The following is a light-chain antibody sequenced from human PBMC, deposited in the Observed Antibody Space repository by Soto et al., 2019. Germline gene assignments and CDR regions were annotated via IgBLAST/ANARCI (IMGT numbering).Light chain of an antibody. Sequence: EIVLTQSPGTLSVSLGERGTLSCKASQSVRSNYLAWYQQKGGQAPRLLIYGVSNRATGVPDRFSGNGSGTDFTLIVSRVEPEDFAVYCCQQYAGSPPWTFGQGTRVDFK. V-gene: IGKV3-20*01. CDR3: QQYAGSPPWT. CDR1: QSVRSNY. CDR2: GVS. J-gene: IGKJ1*01.